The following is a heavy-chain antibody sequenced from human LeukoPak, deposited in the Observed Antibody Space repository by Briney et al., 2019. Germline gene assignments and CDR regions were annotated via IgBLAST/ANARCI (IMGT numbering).Heavy chain of an antibody. J-gene: IGHJ4*02. CDR3: CYDSSGYYSMRFDY. V-gene: IGHV3-53*01. D-gene: IGHD3-22*01. CDR2: IYSGGST. Sequence: GGSLRLSCAASGFTVSSNYMSWVRQAPGKGLEWVSVIYSGGSTNYADSVKGRFTISRDNSKNTLYLQMNSLRAEDTAVYYCCYDSSGYYSMRFDYWGQGTLVTVSS. CDR1: GFTVSSNY.